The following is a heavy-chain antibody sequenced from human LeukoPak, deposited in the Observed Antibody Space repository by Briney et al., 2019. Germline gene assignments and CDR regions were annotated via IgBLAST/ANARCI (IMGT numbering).Heavy chain of an antibody. CDR2: IWYDGSEK. J-gene: IGHJ6*03. Sequence: PGRSLRLSCAASGFTFGSYGMHWVRQAPGKGLEWVAVIWYDGSEKYYADSVKGRFTISRDNSKNTLYLQMNSLRAEDTAVYYCARSPFHYYPGDVWAKGTTVTVSS. CDR1: GFTFGSYG. CDR3: ARSPFHYYPGDV. V-gene: IGHV3-33*01.